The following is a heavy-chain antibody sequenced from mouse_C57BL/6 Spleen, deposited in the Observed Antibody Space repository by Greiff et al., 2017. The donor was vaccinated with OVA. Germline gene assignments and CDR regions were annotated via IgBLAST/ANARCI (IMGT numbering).Heavy chain of an antibody. CDR1: GFTFSSYA. Sequence: DVHLVESGEGLVKPGGSLKLSCAASGFTFSSYAMSWVRQTPEKRLEWVAYISSGGDYIYYADTVKGRFTISRDNARNTLYLQMSSLKSEDTAMYYCTRELGPLYAMDYWGQGTSVTVSS. D-gene: IGHD4-1*01. CDR2: ISSGGDYI. CDR3: TRELGPLYAMDY. V-gene: IGHV5-9-1*02. J-gene: IGHJ4*01.